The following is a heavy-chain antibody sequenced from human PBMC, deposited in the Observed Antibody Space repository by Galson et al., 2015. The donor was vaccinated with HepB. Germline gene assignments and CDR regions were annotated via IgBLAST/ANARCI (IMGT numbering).Heavy chain of an antibody. V-gene: IGHV3-23*01. Sequence: SLRLSCAASGFTFSSNAMTWVRQPPGKWLEWVSTISGSGQTTYYADSVKGRFTISRDNSKNTLNLQMNSLRVEDTAIYYCAKDLHDYAGVVVPNYGMEVWGQGTTVTVSS. CDR2: ISGSGQTT. D-gene: IGHD2-2*01. J-gene: IGHJ6*01. CDR3: AKDLHDYAGVVVPNYGMEV. CDR1: GFTFSSNA.